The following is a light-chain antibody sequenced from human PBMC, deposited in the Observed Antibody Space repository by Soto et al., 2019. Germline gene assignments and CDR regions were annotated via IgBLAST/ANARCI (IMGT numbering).Light chain of an antibody. CDR1: QTISSW. J-gene: IGKJ3*01. V-gene: IGKV1-5*03. Sequence: DIQMTQSPSTLSGSVGDRVTITCRASQTISSWLAWYQQKPGKAPKLLIYKASSLESGVPSRFSGSGSGTEFTLTISSLQPDDFATYYCQQYNSYSTFGPGTKVDIK. CDR3: QQYNSYST. CDR2: KAS.